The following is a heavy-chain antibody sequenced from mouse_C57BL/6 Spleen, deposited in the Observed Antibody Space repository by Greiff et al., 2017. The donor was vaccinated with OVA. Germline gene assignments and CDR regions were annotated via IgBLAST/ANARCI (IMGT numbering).Heavy chain of an antibody. V-gene: IGHV5-9-1*02. CDR3: TRVQLTGYYFDY. D-gene: IGHD4-1*01. J-gene: IGHJ2*01. CDR1: GFTFSSYA. CDR2: ISSGGDYI. Sequence: EVHLVESGEGLVKPGGSLKLSCAASGFTFSSYAMSWVRQTPEKRLEWVAYISSGGDYIYYADTVKGRFTISRDNARNTLYLQMSSLKSEDTAMYYCTRVQLTGYYFDYWGQGTTLTVSS.